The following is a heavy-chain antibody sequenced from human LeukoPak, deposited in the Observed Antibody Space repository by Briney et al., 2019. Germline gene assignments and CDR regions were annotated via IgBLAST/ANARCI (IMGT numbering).Heavy chain of an antibody. D-gene: IGHD6-6*01. CDR2: IYYSGST. V-gene: IGHV4-34*01. CDR3: ASSRGQLVDY. Sequence: GSLRLSCAASGFTFSDYYMSWIRQPPGKGLEWIGSIYYSGSTYYNPSLKSRVTISVDTSKNQFSLKLSSVTAEDTAVYYCASSRGQLVDYWGQGTLVTVSS. J-gene: IGHJ4*02. CDR1: GFTFSDYY.